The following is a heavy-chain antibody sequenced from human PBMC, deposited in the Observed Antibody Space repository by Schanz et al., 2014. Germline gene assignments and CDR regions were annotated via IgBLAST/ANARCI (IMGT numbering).Heavy chain of an antibody. D-gene: IGHD3-22*01. Sequence: EIHLVESGGDFVQPGGSLRLSCEVSGFTFSDYSMTWVRQPPGKGLEWVSYISGNSIFTYNAKSVRGRFAISRDNAKNSLYLQMNSLRDDDTAIYYCARGQSSGFSYAEMAFDLWGRGTRVSVSS. CDR1: GFTFSDYS. CDR2: ISGNSIFT. V-gene: IGHV3-48*02. J-gene: IGHJ2*01. CDR3: ARGQSSGFSYAEMAFDL.